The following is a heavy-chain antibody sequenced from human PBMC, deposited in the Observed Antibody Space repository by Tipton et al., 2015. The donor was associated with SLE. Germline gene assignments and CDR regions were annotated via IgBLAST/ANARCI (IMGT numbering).Heavy chain of an antibody. CDR1: GGSFSGYY. V-gene: IGHV4-34*01. Sequence: LRLSCAVYGGSFSGYYWSWIRQPPGKGLEWIGEINHSGSTNYNPSLKSRVTISVDTSKNQFSLKLNSVTAADTAVYYCARALRGNRNFQHWGQGTLVTVSS. J-gene: IGHJ1*01. CDR3: ARALRGNRNFQH. D-gene: IGHD1-14*01. CDR2: INHSGST.